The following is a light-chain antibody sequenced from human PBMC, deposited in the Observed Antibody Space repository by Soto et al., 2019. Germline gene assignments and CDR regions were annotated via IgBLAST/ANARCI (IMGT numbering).Light chain of an antibody. J-gene: IGKJ4*01. V-gene: IGKV3-15*01. CDR1: QSVNND. CDR3: QQYNKWPPLT. Sequence: EIVMTQSPATLSVSPGGRVNLSCSASQSVNNDLAWYQQKPGQAPRLLIYGASTRATGIPARFSGSGSGTEFTLTISSLQSEDFAVYYCQQYNKWPPLTFGGGTEVDIK. CDR2: GAS.